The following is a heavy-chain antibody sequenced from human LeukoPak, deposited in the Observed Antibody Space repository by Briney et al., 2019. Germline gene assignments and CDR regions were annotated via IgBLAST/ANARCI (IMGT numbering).Heavy chain of an antibody. CDR1: GFTFSSYW. V-gene: IGHV3-7*01. CDR3: ARGKGSL. J-gene: IGHJ3*01. Sequence: GGSLRLSCAASGFTFSSYWMGWARQAPGKGLEWVANIKQDGSEKFYVDSVRGRFTISRDNAKNSLYLQMKRLRAEDTAVYYCARGKGSLWGQGTMVTVSS. CDR2: IKQDGSEK.